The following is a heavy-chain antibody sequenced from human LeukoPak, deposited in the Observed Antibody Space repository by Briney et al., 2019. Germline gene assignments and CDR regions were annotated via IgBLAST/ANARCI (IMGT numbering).Heavy chain of an antibody. V-gene: IGHV4-39*07. CDR3: ARDEAGFDY. CDR2: IHYSEST. J-gene: IGHJ4*02. CDR1: GGSISEDAYY. Sequence: SETLSLTCSVSGGSISEDAYYWGWLRQPPGKGLEWIGSIHYSESTYYNPSLKRRVTISVDTSKNQFYLKVTSVTAADTAVYYCARDEAGFDYWGQGTLTSVSS.